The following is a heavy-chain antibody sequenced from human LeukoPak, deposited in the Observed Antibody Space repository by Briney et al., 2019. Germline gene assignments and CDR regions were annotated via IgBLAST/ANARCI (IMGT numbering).Heavy chain of an antibody. CDR1: GFTFSSYS. V-gene: IGHV3-21*01. J-gene: IGHJ4*02. CDR3: ARDRYFDWSRGRYYFDY. CDR2: ISSSSSYI. Sequence: GGSLRLSCAASGFTFSSYSMNWVRQAPGKGLEWVSSISSSSSYIYYADSVKGRFTISRDNAKNSLYLQMNSLRAEDTAVYYCARDRYFDWSRGRYYFDYWGQGTLVTVSS. D-gene: IGHD3-9*01.